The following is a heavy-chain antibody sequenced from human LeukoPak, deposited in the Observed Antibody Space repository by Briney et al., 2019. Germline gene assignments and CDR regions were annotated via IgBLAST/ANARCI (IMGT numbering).Heavy chain of an antibody. D-gene: IGHD3-10*01. CDR3: ARRPLWFGSFDY. Sequence: GASVKVSCKASGYTFTSYDINWVRQATGQGLEWMGWMNPNSGNTGYAQKFQGRVTMTRNTSISTAHMELSSLRSGDTAVYYCARRPLWFGSFDYWGQGTLVTVSS. V-gene: IGHV1-8*01. CDR1: GYTFTSYD. CDR2: MNPNSGNT. J-gene: IGHJ4*02.